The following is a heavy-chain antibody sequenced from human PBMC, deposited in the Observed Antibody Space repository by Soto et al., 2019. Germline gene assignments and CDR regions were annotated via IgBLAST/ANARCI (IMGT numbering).Heavy chain of an antibody. J-gene: IGHJ5*02. D-gene: IGHD6-6*01. CDR2: IIPIFGTA. CDR1: GGTFSSYA. CDR3: ARDRALLAARPRFGFDP. V-gene: IGHV1-69*13. Sequence: ASVKVSCKASGGTFSSYAISWVRQAPGQGLEWMGGIIPIFGTANYAQKFQGRVTITADESTSTAYMELSSLRSEDTAVYYCARDRALLAARPRFGFDPWGQGTLVTVSS.